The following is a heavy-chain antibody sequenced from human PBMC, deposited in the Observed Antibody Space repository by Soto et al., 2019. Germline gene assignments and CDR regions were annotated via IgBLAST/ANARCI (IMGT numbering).Heavy chain of an antibody. CDR1: GGSISSGGYS. D-gene: IGHD3-22*01. CDR3: ARGYYDSSGYGATRTFDY. J-gene: IGHJ4*02. CDR2: IYHSGST. V-gene: IGHV4-30-2*01. Sequence: QLQLQESGSGLVKPSQTLSLTCAVSGGSISSGGYSWSWIRQPPGKGLEWIGYIYHSGSTYYNPSLKSRVTISVDRSKNQFSLKLSSVTAADTAVYYCARGYYDSSGYGATRTFDYWGQGTLVTVSS.